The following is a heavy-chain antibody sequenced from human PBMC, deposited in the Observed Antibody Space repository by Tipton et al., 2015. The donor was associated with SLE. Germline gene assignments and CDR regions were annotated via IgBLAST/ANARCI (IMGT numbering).Heavy chain of an antibody. CDR3: ARLHDNNGRFDP. J-gene: IGHJ5*02. Sequence: VQLVQSGAEVKKSGESLKISCQGSGYSFTSYWMGWVRQMPGKGLEWMGIFYPGDSDTRYSPSFQGQVTISADKSITTAYLQWSSLEASDTAMYYCARLHDNNGRFDPWGQGTLVTVSS. CDR1: GYSFTSYW. D-gene: IGHD1/OR15-1a*01. V-gene: IGHV5-51*03. CDR2: FYPGDSDT.